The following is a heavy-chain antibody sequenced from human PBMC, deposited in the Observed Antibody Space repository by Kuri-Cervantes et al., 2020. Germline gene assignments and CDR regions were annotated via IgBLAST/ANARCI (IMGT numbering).Heavy chain of an antibody. Sequence: SETLSLTCAVSGGSIRSDGYSWSWIRQPPGKGLEWIGYIYHSGSTYYNPSLKSRVTISVDRSKNQFSLKLSSVTAADTAVYYCARATISNSRLYYYYGMDVWGQGTTVTVSS. J-gene: IGHJ6*02. CDR2: IYHSGST. CDR1: GGSIRSDGYS. V-gene: IGHV4-30-2*01. D-gene: IGHD3-9*01. CDR3: ARATISNSRLYYYYGMDV.